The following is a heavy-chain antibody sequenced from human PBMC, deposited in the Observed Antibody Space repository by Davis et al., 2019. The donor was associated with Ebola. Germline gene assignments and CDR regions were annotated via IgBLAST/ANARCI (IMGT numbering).Heavy chain of an antibody. CDR2: ISYDGSNK. CDR1: GFTFSSYD. J-gene: IGHJ3*02. D-gene: IGHD3-22*01. CDR3: VKGSTMIVVGITWDAFDT. V-gene: IGHV3-30*18. Sequence: PGGSLRLSCAASGFTFSSYDMHRVRQAPGKGLEWVAVISYDGSNKYYADSVKGRFTISRDNSKNTLYLQMNSLRAEDTAVYYCVKGSTMIVVGITWDAFDTWGQGTMVTVSS.